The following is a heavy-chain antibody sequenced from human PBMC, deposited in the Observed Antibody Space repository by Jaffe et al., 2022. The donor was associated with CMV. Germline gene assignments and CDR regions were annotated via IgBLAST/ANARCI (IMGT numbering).Heavy chain of an antibody. D-gene: IGHD3-22*01. Sequence: QVQLQQWGAGLLKPSETLSLTCAVYGGSFSGYYWSWIRQPPGKGLEWIGEINHSGSTNYNPSLKSRVTISVDTSKNQFSLKLSSVTAADTAVYYCARGGGVLYRTYYYDSSGYYYGYWGQGTLVTVSS. CDR1: GGSFSGYY. CDR3: ARGGGVLYRTYYYDSSGYYYGY. CDR2: INHSGST. V-gene: IGHV4-34*01. J-gene: IGHJ4*02.